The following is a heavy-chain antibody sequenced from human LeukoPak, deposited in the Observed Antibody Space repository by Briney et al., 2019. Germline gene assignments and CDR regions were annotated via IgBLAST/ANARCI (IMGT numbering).Heavy chain of an antibody. J-gene: IGHJ4*02. V-gene: IGHV3-66*01. D-gene: IGHD6-19*01. Sequence: GGSLRLSCAASGFTFSDYYMSWVRQAPGKGLEWVSVIYSGGSTYYADSVRGRFTISRDNSKNTLYLQMKSLRAEDTAVYYCARERNLEIAVAGTIFNYWGQGTLVTVSS. CDR1: GFTFSDYY. CDR2: IYSGGST. CDR3: ARERNLEIAVAGTIFNY.